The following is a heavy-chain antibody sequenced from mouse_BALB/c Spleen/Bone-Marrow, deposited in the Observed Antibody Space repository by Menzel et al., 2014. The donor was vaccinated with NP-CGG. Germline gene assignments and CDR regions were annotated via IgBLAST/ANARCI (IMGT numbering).Heavy chain of an antibody. V-gene: IGHV1-61*01. CDR2: IHPSDSET. CDR1: GYSFISYW. Sequence: VKLQESGAELVRPGASVKLSCKASGYSFISYWMNWVKQRPGQGLEWIGMIHPSDSETRLNQKFKDKATLTVGKSSSTVYIQLSSPTSEDSAVYYCARQDVTTTSDYWGHGTTLTVSS. CDR3: ARQDVTTTSDY. J-gene: IGHJ2*01. D-gene: IGHD2-12*01.